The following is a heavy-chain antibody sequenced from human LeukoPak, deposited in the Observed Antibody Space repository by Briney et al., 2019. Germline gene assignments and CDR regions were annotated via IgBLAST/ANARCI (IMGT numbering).Heavy chain of an antibody. J-gene: IGHJ4*02. CDR1: GFTFSSYW. Sequence: GGSLRLSCAASGFTFSSYWMSWVRQAPGKGLEWVANIKQDGSEKYYVDSVKGRFTISRDNAKNSLYLQMNTLRAEDTAVYYCARTYGSSSLDYGGQGTLVTVSS. D-gene: IGHD6-6*01. V-gene: IGHV3-7*01. CDR3: ARTYGSSSLDY. CDR2: IKQDGSEK.